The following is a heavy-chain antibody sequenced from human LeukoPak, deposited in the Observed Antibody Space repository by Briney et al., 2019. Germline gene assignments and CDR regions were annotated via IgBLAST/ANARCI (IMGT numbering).Heavy chain of an antibody. CDR2: INPSGGST. CDR1: GYTFTSYY. J-gene: IGHJ6*03. CDR3: ARGPGGRRGYYPLEDYYYYHYMDV. Sequence: ASVKVSCKASGYTFTSYYMHWVRQAPGQGLEWMGIINPSGGSTSYAQKLQGRVTMTTDTSTSTAYMELRSLTSDDTAVYYCARGPGGRRGYYPLEDYYYYHYMDVWGKGTTVTVSS. D-gene: IGHD3-22*01. V-gene: IGHV1-46*01.